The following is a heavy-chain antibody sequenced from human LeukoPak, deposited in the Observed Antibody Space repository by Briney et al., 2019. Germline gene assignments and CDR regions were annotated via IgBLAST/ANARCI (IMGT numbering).Heavy chain of an antibody. V-gene: IGHV1-2*02. CDR1: GYTFTGYY. CDR3: ARDQIEYSSSAGGFFDY. J-gene: IGHJ4*02. Sequence: ASVKVSCKASGYTFTGYYMHWVRQAPGQGLEWMGWINPNSGGTNYAQKFQGRVTMTRDTSTSTVYMELSSLRSEDTAVYYCARDQIEYSSSAGGFFDYWGQGTLVTVSS. D-gene: IGHD6-6*01. CDR2: INPNSGGT.